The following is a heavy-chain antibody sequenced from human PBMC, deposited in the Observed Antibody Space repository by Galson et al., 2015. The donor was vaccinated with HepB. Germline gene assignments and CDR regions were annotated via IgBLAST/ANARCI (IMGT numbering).Heavy chain of an antibody. Sequence: QSGAEVKKPGESLNISCKGSGYSFTSYWIAWVRQMPGKGLEWMGIIYPGDSDTRYSPSFQGQVTISADKSISTAYLQWSSLKASDTAIYYCARSPGMQWLRLRPYFDCWGQGTLVTVSS. J-gene: IGHJ4*02. CDR1: GYSFTSYW. V-gene: IGHV5-51*03. CDR3: ARSPGMQWLRLRPYFDC. CDR2: IYPGDSDT. D-gene: IGHD5-12*01.